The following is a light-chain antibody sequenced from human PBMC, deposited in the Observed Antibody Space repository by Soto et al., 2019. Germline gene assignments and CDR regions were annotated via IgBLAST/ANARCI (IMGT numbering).Light chain of an antibody. Sequence: EIVMTQSPATLSVSPGERATLSCRASQSISTFLAWYQQKPGQAPRLLIYGASTRATGIPARFSGSGSGTDFTLTISSLQSEDFAVYYCQQYNNWPWTFGQGTKVDIK. J-gene: IGKJ1*01. CDR1: QSISTF. CDR2: GAS. V-gene: IGKV3-15*01. CDR3: QQYNNWPWT.